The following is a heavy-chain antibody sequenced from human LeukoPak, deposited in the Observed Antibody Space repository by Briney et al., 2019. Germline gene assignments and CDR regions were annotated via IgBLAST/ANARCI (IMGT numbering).Heavy chain of an antibody. CDR3: ARGVTMIVVVIHDWYFDL. D-gene: IGHD3-22*01. CDR1: GGSISSSNW. CDR2: IYHSGST. Sequence: PSGTLSLTCAVSGGSISSSNWWSWVRQPPGKGLEWIGEIYHSGSTNYNPSLKSRVTISVDKSKNQFSLKLSSVTAADTAVYYCARGVTMIVVVIHDWYFDLWGRGTLVTVSS. J-gene: IGHJ2*01. V-gene: IGHV4-4*02.